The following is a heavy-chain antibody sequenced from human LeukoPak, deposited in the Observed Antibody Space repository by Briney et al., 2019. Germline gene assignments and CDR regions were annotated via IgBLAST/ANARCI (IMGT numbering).Heavy chain of an antibody. D-gene: IGHD3-22*01. CDR3: ACVYYDSSGYFDY. J-gene: IGHJ4*02. CDR1: GYSFTSYW. V-gene: IGHV5-51*03. CDR2: IYPGDSDT. Sequence: GASLQISCKGSGYSFTSYWIGWVRQMPGKGLEWMGIIYPGDSDTRYSPSFQGQVTISADKSISTAYLQWSSLKASDTAMYYCACVYYDSSGYFDYWGQGTLVTVSS.